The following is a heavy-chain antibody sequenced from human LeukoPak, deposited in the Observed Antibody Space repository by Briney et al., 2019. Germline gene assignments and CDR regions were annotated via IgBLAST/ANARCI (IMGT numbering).Heavy chain of an antibody. V-gene: IGHV4-30-2*01. CDR3: ARGSVWMALYYGMDV. J-gene: IGHJ6*02. Sequence: SETLSLTCTVSGGSISSGGYYWSWIRQPPGKGLEWIGYIYHSGSTYYNPSLKSRVTISVDRSKNQFSLKLSSVTAADTAVYYCARGSVWMALYYGMDVWGQGTTVTVSS. D-gene: IGHD5-24*01. CDR1: GGSISSGGYY. CDR2: IYHSGST.